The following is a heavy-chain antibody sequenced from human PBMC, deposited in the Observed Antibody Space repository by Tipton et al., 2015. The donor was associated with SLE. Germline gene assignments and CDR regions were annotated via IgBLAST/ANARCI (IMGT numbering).Heavy chain of an antibody. D-gene: IGHD6-6*01. CDR3: ARGRGMAARRGVFDY. Sequence: TLSLTCAVYGGSFSGYYWSWIRQPPGKGLEWIGEINHSGSTNYNPSLKSRVTISVDTSKNQFSLKLSSVTAADTAVYYCARGRGMAARRGVFDYWGQGTLVTVSS. J-gene: IGHJ4*02. V-gene: IGHV4-34*01. CDR2: INHSGST. CDR1: GGSFSGYY.